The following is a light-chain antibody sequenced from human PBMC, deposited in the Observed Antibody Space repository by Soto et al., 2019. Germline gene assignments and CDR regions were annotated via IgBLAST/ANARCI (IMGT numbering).Light chain of an antibody. V-gene: IGLV2-14*03. Sequence: QSVLTQPASVSGSPGQSITVSCTGTSSDVGGSDHVNWYQQHPGKAPKLMIFDVSNRPSGVSTRFSGSKSGNAASLTISGLQAEDEADYYCNSYTSSSTDVFGTGTQLTVL. J-gene: IGLJ7*01. CDR1: SSDVGGSDH. CDR2: DVS. CDR3: NSYTSSSTDV.